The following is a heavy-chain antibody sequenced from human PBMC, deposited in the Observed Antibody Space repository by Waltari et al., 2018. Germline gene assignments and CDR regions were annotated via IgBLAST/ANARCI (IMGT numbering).Heavy chain of an antibody. Sequence: QEQLVESGGGVVQPGRSLRLSCAASGFSFNNHAMHWVRQAPGKGLEWVTIISYDGSNKYYADSVKGRFTISRDNSKNTLYLQMNSLRAEDTAVYYCARSPSGGVPDYWGQGTLVTVSS. CDR3: ARSPSGGVPDY. V-gene: IGHV3-30-3*01. D-gene: IGHD2-8*01. CDR2: ISYDGSNK. J-gene: IGHJ4*02. CDR1: GFSFNNHA.